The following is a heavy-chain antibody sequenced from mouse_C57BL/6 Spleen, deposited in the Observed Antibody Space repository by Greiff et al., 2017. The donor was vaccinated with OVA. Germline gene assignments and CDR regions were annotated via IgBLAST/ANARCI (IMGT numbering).Heavy chain of an antibody. CDR1: GYTFTSYW. J-gene: IGHJ4*01. CDR2: IDPSDSYT. Sequence: QVQLQQPGAELVMPGASVKLSCKASGYTFTSYWMHWVKQRPGQGLEWIGEIDPSDSYTNYNQKFKGKSTLTVDKSSSTAYMQLSSLTSEDSAVYYCASQTLENYAMDYWGQGTSVTVSS. V-gene: IGHV1-69*01. D-gene: IGHD6-1*01. CDR3: ASQTLENYAMDY.